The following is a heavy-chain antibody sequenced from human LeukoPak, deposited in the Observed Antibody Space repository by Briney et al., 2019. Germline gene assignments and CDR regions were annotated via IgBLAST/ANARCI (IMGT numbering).Heavy chain of an antibody. CDR1: GFTFISYA. Sequence: GALRLSCAASGFTFISYAMSWVRQAPGRGLEWVSGFGGSAGGTYYADTVKGRFTISRDISKNTLYLQMNSLRAEDTAVYYCAKDTAFVGATTSFDYWGQGTLVTVSS. J-gene: IGHJ4*02. CDR3: AKDTAFVGATTSFDY. D-gene: IGHD1-26*01. CDR2: FGGSAGGT. V-gene: IGHV3-23*01.